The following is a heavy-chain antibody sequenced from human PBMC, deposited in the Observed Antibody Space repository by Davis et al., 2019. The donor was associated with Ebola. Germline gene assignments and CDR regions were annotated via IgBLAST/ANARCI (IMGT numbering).Heavy chain of an antibody. CDR2: IYYSGST. D-gene: IGHD1-26*01. V-gene: IGHV4-39*01. Sequence: PGGSLRLSCTVSGGSISSSRYYWGWIRQPPGKGLEWIGSIYYSGSTYYNPSLKSRVTISVDTSKNQFSLKLSSVTAADTAVYYCARHKEEWEGAFDIWGQGTMVTVSS. CDR1: GGSISSSRYY. J-gene: IGHJ3*02. CDR3: ARHKEEWEGAFDI.